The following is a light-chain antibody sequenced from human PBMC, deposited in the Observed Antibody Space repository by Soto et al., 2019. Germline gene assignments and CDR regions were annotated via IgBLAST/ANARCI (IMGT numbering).Light chain of an antibody. CDR1: QTVNSN. CDR3: QQYNSWPLT. CDR2: GAS. Sequence: EIVMTQSPATLYVSPGERATLSCRASQTVNSNLAWYQQKPGQVPRLLIHGASTRATDIPDTFSGSGSATEFTLTISSLQSEDSAVYFCQQYNSWPLTFGGGTKVEIK. J-gene: IGKJ4*01. V-gene: IGKV3-15*01.